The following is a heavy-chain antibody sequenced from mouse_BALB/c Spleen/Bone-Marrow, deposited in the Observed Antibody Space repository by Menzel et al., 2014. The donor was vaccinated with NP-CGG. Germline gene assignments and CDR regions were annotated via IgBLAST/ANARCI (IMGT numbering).Heavy chain of an antibody. Sequence: QVQLQQSGAELMKPGASVKISCKATGYTFSSYWIEWVKQRPGHGLEWIGEILPGSGSTNYNEKFKGKATFTADTSSNTAYMQLSSLTAEESAVYYCARRGSSWFAYWGEGTLVTVSA. V-gene: IGHV1-9*01. CDR1: GYTFSSYW. CDR2: ILPGSGST. J-gene: IGHJ3*01. CDR3: ARRGSSWFAY.